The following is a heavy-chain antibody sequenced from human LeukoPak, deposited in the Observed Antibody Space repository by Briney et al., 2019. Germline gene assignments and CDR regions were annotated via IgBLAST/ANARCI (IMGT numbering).Heavy chain of an antibody. J-gene: IGHJ3*02. V-gene: IGHV4-4*02. CDR2: IYHSGST. D-gene: IGHD3-10*01. Sequence: PSGTLSLTCAVPGGSISSSNWWSWVRQPPGKGLEWIGEIYHSGSTNYNPSLKSRVTISVDKSKNQFSLKLSSVTAADTAVYYCARVDYYGSGSHDAFDIWGQGTMATVSS. CDR3: ARVDYYGSGSHDAFDI. CDR1: GGSISSSNW.